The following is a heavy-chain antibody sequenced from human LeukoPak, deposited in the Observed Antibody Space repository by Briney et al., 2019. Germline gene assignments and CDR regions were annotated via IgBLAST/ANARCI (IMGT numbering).Heavy chain of an antibody. CDR3: VRSDYGVLVARRAGFDY. Sequence: GGSLRHSCSASGFTLCNYWMSWVRQAPGKGLEWVAKIKQDESEKYYVDSVKGRFTISRDNAKNSLHLQMNSLRVEDTAVHYCVRSDYGVLVARRAGFDYWGQGTLVTVSS. V-gene: IGHV3-7*01. D-gene: IGHD3-16*01. CDR1: GFTLCNYW. J-gene: IGHJ4*02. CDR2: IKQDESEK.